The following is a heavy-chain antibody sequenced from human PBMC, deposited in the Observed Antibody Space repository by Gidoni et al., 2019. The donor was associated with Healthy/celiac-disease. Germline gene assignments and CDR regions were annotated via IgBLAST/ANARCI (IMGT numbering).Heavy chain of an antibody. CDR3: ASPYYDILTGYYRDYYYYGMDV. CDR1: GGSFSGYY. CDR2: INHSGST. J-gene: IGHJ6*02. Sequence: QVQLQQWGAGLLQPSETLSLTCAVYGGSFSGYYRSWLRQPPGKGLEWIGEINHSGSTNYNPSLKSRVTISVDTSKNQFSLKLSSVTAADTAVYYCASPYYDILTGYYRDYYYYGMDVWGQGTTVTVSS. V-gene: IGHV4-34*01. D-gene: IGHD3-9*01.